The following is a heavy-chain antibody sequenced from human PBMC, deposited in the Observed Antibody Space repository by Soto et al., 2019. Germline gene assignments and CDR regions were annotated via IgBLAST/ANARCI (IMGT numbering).Heavy chain of an antibody. CDR3: AKDQVGSSGWDAPYYYYYGMDV. D-gene: IGHD6-19*01. Sequence: GGSLRLSCAASGFTFSSYAMSWVRQAPGKGLEWVSAISGSGGSTYYADSVKGRFTISRDNSKNTLYLQMNSLRAEDTAVYYCAKDQVGSSGWDAPYYYYYGMDVWGQGTTVTAP. CDR1: GFTFSSYA. J-gene: IGHJ6*02. CDR2: ISGSGGST. V-gene: IGHV3-23*01.